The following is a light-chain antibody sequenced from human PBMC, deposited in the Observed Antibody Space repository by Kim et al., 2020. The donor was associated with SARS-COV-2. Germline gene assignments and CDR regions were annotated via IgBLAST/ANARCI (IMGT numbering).Light chain of an antibody. CDR3: QVWDSGTVV. Sequence: SYELTQPLSVSVSPGQTATITCSGDKLGDKYSCXYQQRPGQSPVLVIYHDAKRPSGIPERFSASNAGNTATLTISETQAMDEADYYCQVWDSGTVVFGGG. J-gene: IGLJ2*01. CDR1: KLGDKY. CDR2: HDA. V-gene: IGLV3-1*01.